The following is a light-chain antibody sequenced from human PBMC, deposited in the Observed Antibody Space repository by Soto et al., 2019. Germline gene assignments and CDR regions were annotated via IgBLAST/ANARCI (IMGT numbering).Light chain of an antibody. CDR2: EGS. V-gene: IGLV2-23*01. J-gene: IGLJ3*02. CDR1: SSDVGSYNL. Sequence: QSALTQPASVSGSPGQSITVSCTGTSSDVGSYNLVSWYQQHPGKAPKLMMYEGSKRPSGVSNRFSGSKSGNTASLTISGLQAEDEAYYDCCSYAGSSTWVFGGGTKLTVL. CDR3: CSYAGSSTWV.